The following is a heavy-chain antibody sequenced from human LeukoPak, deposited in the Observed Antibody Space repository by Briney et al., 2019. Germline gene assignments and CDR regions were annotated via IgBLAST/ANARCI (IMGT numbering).Heavy chain of an antibody. Sequence: GGSLRLSCAASGFTFTNAWMSWVRQAPGKGLEWVSAISGSGGSTYYADSVKGRFTISRDNSKNTLHLQMNSLRAEDTAVYYCAKPADYDILPQYYFDYWGQGTLVTVSS. CDR3: AKPADYDILPQYYFDY. J-gene: IGHJ4*02. V-gene: IGHV3-23*01. CDR1: GFTFTNAW. CDR2: ISGSGGST. D-gene: IGHD3-9*01.